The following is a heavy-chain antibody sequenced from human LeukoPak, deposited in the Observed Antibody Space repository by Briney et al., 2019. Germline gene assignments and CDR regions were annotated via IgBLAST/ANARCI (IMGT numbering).Heavy chain of an antibody. CDR2: ISTSGSSI. CDR1: GFTFSSYE. V-gene: IGHV3-48*03. Sequence: GGSLRLSCAASGFTFSSYEMNWVRQAPGKGLEWVSYISTSGSSIYYADSVKGRFTISRDNPKNSLYLQMNSLRAEDTAVYYCAREAGTAMVRDYYYYMDVWGKGTTVTVSS. D-gene: IGHD5-18*01. CDR3: AREAGTAMVRDYYYYMDV. J-gene: IGHJ6*03.